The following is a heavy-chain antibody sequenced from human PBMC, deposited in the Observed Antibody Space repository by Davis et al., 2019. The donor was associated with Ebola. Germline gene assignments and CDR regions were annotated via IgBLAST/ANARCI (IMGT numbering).Heavy chain of an antibody. Sequence: GESLKISCQGSGYSFTSYWIGWVRQMPGKGLEWMGIIYPGDSDTRYSPSFQGQVTISADKSISTAYLQWSSLKASDTAMYYCATHTVTNNYYYNGMDVWGQGTTVTVSS. J-gene: IGHJ6*02. V-gene: IGHV5-51*01. D-gene: IGHD4-11*01. CDR1: GYSFTSYW. CDR2: IYPGDSDT. CDR3: ATHTVTNNYYYNGMDV.